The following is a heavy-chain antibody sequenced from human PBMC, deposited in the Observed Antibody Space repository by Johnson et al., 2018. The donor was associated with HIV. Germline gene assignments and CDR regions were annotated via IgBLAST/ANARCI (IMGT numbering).Heavy chain of an antibody. CDR3: TTDYHAGFGGFDI. J-gene: IGHJ3*02. D-gene: IGHD4-23*01. Sequence: VKLVESGGGFIQAGRSLRLSCAASGLTFKNVWMSWVRQAPGKGLEWVGRIKTKPDGGTTDYAAPVKGRFTISRDDSKDTLYLQMSSRKTDDTAVYSCTTDYHAGFGGFDIWGQGTMVTVSS. CDR1: GLTFKNVW. CDR2: IKTKPDGGTT. V-gene: IGHV3-15*01.